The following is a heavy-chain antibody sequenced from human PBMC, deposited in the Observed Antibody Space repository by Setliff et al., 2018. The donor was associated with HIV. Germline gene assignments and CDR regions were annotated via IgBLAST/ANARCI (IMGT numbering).Heavy chain of an antibody. CDR1: GFTFSRYW. Sequence: GSLRLSCAASGFTFSRYWMIWVRQAPGKGLEWVANIDLYGSEKNYVDSVECRFTISRDNARNSLFLQMNSLRAEETAVYYCATYRGYNSGDRWSFLDYWGQGILVTVSS. J-gene: IGHJ4*02. CDR3: ATYRGYNSGDRWSFLDY. V-gene: IGHV3-7*01. CDR2: IDLYGSEK. D-gene: IGHD2-15*01.